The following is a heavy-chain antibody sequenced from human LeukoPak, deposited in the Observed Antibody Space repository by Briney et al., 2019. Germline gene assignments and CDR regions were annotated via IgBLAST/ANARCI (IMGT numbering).Heavy chain of an antibody. J-gene: IGHJ5*02. D-gene: IGHD1-26*01. CDR1: GYTFTSYD. Sequence: ASVKVSCKASGYTFTSYDINWVRQATGQGLEWMGWMNPSSGNTGYAQKFQGRVTITRNTSISTAYMELSSLRSEDTAVYYCARGRRVGATINWFDPWGQGTLVTVSS. CDR2: MNPSSGNT. CDR3: ARGRRVGATINWFDP. V-gene: IGHV1-8*03.